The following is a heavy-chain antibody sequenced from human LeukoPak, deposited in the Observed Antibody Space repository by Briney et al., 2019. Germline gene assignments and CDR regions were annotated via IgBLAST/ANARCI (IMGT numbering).Heavy chain of an antibody. CDR3: ARSVVWQLDGTWFDP. Sequence: SETLSLTCTVSGGSISSSSYSWGWIRQPPGKGLEWIGSIYYSGSTYYNPSLKSRVTISVDTSKNQFSLRLSSVTAADTAVYYCARSVVWQLDGTWFDPWGQGTLVTVSS. CDR2: IYYSGST. CDR1: GGSISSSSYS. J-gene: IGHJ5*02. V-gene: IGHV4-39*01. D-gene: IGHD6-6*01.